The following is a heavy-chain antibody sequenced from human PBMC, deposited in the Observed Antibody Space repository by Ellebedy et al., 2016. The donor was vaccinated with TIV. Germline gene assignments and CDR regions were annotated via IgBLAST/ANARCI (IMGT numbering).Heavy chain of an antibody. J-gene: IGHJ5*02. CDR3: AKDALITTIIGRGGWFDP. Sequence: MPGGSLRLSCTVSGGSVDNSAHYWTWVRQPPGKGLQWIGNIYHSGNTYYNPSLKNRVTISVDTSKNQFSLKLSSVTAADTAVYYCAKDALITTIIGRGGWFDPWGQGTLVTVSS. V-gene: IGHV4-39*07. CDR2: IYHSGNT. CDR1: GGSVDNSAHY. D-gene: IGHD3-22*01.